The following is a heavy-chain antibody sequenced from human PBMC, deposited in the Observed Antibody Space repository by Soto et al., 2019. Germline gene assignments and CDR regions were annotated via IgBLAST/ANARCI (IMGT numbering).Heavy chain of an antibody. J-gene: IGHJ6*02. CDR2: IDPNGGRT. D-gene: IGHD6-19*01. Sequence: ASVKVSCKASGYTFTSTYMHWVRQAPGQGLEWMGVIDPNGGRTIYAEKFQGRLTLTRDTSTATDYMQLSSLRPEDTAMYYCARDGDNSGWYEGFYYGMDVWGQGTTVTVSS. V-gene: IGHV1-46*01. CDR1: GYTFTSTY. CDR3: ARDGDNSGWYEGFYYGMDV.